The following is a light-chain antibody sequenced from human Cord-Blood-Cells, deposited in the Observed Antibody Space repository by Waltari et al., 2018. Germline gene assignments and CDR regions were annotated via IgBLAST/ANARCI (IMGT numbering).Light chain of an antibody. CDR2: AAS. CDR3: QQSYSTPPT. J-gene: IGKJ1*01. CDR1: QSISSY. Sequence: DIQMTHSPSSLSASVVNRVTITCRASQSISSYLNWYQQKPGKAPKLLIYAASSLQSGVPARFSGSGSGTDFTLTISSLQPEDFATYYCQQSYSTPPTFGQGTKVEIK. V-gene: IGKV1-39*01.